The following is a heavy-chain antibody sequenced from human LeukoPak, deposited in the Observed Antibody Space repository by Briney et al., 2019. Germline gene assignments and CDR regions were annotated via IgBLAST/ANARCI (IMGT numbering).Heavy chain of an antibody. CDR3: AKGNVAGRQRAPPKEWFDP. Sequence: PGRSLRLSCAASGFIFSNYGMHWVRQAPGKGLEWVSSISSSSSYIYYADSVKGRFTISRDNVKNSLYLQMNSLTAQDTAVYYCAKGNVAGRQRAPPKEWFDPWGQGTLVTVSS. CDR2: ISSSSSYI. D-gene: IGHD6-6*01. V-gene: IGHV3-21*01. J-gene: IGHJ5*02. CDR1: GFIFSNYG.